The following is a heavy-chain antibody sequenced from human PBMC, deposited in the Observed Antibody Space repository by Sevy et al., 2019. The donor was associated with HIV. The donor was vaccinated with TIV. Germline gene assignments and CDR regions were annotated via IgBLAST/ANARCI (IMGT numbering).Heavy chain of an antibody. Sequence: GGSLRLSCEVSGFSFDEHGMAWVRQAPGKGLEWVSSINWNGGTTRYGGSVEGRFTISRSNAENSLFLQMDNLGPEDMAFYYCASDGRRYSSGWSIFDYWGQGTLVTVSS. CDR3: ASDGRRYSSGWSIFDY. CDR2: INWNGGTT. J-gene: IGHJ4*02. CDR1: GFSFDEHG. D-gene: IGHD6-19*01. V-gene: IGHV3-20*04.